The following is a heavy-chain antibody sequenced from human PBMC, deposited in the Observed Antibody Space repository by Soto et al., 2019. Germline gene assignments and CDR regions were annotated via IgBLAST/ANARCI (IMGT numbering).Heavy chain of an antibody. J-gene: IGHJ5*02. Sequence: QVQLVQSGAEVKKPGSSVKVSCTASGGPFSSYAINWVRQAPGQGLEWMGVITPMFGAPHYAQNFKSRITITVDTSKNTSSLELSTVTAGDTAVYFCARGCTCYGFEPWGQGTLVTVSS. CDR2: ITPMFGAP. CDR1: GGPFSSYA. V-gene: IGHV1-69*06. CDR3: ARGCTCYGFEP. D-gene: IGHD2-2*01.